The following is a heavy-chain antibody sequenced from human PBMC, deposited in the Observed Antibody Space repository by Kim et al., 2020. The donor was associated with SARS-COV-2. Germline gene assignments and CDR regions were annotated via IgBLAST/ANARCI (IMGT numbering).Heavy chain of an antibody. CDR1: GFTVSSNY. CDR2: IYSGGST. V-gene: IGHV3-66*02. D-gene: IGHD2-2*01. Sequence: GGSLRLSCAASGFTVSSNYMSWVRQAPGKGLEWVSVIYSGGSTYYADSVKGRFTFSRDNSKNTLYLQMNSLRAEDTAVYYCARRPYCSSTSCYEAGFDYWGQGTLVTVSS. CDR3: ARRPYCSSTSCYEAGFDY. J-gene: IGHJ4*02.